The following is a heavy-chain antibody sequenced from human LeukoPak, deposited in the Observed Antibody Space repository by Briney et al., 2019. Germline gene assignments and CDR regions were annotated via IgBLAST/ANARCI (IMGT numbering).Heavy chain of an antibody. CDR3: ASIQYWKFDY. D-gene: IGHD1-1*01. J-gene: IGHJ4*02. Sequence: GGSLRLSCVASGFTFSNYVMNWVRQAPGKGLEWVSHISSTGSSIYYADSVKGRFTISRDNAKNSLYLQMNSLTAEDTAVYYCASIQYWKFDYWGQGSLATVSS. V-gene: IGHV3-48*04. CDR2: ISSTGSSI. CDR1: GFTFSNYV.